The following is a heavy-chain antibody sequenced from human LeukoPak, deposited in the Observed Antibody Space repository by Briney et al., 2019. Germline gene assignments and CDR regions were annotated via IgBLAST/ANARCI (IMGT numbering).Heavy chain of an antibody. J-gene: IGHJ4*02. CDR1: GGSISSSNW. V-gene: IGHV4-4*02. CDR2: IYHSGST. D-gene: IGHD3-10*01. CDR3: ARALDYYGSGSPFDY. Sequence: SGTLSLTCAVSGGSISSSNWWSWVRQPPGKGLEWIGEIYHSGSTNYNPSLKSRVTISVDKSKNQFSLKLSSVTAADTAVYYCARALDYYGSGSPFDYWGQGTLVTVSS.